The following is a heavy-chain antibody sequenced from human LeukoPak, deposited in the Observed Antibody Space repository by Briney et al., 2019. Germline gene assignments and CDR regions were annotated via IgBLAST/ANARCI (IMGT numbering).Heavy chain of an antibody. Sequence: GGSLRLSCAASGFTFSSYAMHWVRQAPGKGLEWVAVISYDGSNKYYADSVKGRFTISRDNSKNTLYLQLNSLRAEDTAVYYCAREFGHNRWYFDYWGQGALVTVSS. CDR3: AREFGHNRWYFDY. D-gene: IGHD5-24*01. CDR1: GFTFSSYA. CDR2: ISYDGSNK. J-gene: IGHJ4*02. V-gene: IGHV3-30-3*01.